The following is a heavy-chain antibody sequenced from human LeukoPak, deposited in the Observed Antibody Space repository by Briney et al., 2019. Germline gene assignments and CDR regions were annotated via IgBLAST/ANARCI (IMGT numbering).Heavy chain of an antibody. V-gene: IGHV3-9*01. CDR2: ISWNSGSI. CDR3: AKDSNEEYCSGGSCYSHNWFDP. J-gene: IGHJ5*02. D-gene: IGHD2-15*01. Sequence: GGSLRLSCAASGFTFGNYAMHWVRQAPGKGLEWVSGISWNSGSIGYADSVKGRFTISRDNAKNSLYLQMNSLRAEDTALYYCAKDSNEEYCSGGSCYSHNWFDPWGQGTLVTVSS. CDR1: GFTFGNYA.